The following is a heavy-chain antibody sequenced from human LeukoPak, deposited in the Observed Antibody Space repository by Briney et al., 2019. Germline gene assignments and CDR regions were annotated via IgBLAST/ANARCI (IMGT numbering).Heavy chain of an antibody. CDR2: IYYSGST. CDR1: GGSISSSSYY. Sequence: SETLSLTCTVSGGSISSSSYYWGWIRQPPGKGLEWIGSIYYSGSTYYNPSLKSRVTISVDTSKNQFSLKLSSVTAADTAVYYCARVADGDYDGGLDYYYYMDVWGKGTTVTISS. J-gene: IGHJ6*03. V-gene: IGHV4-39*07. D-gene: IGHD4-17*01. CDR3: ARVADGDYDGGLDYYYYMDV.